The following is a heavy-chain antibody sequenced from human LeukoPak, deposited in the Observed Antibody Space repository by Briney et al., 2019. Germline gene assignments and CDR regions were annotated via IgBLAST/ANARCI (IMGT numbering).Heavy chain of an antibody. Sequence: ASVKVSCKASGYTFTGYYMHWVRQAPGQGLEWMGWINPNSGGTNYAQKFQGRVTMTRDTSISTVYMELSSLRSEDTAVYYCAREQGNRRIAAAGKLGYFDYWGQGTLVTVSS. D-gene: IGHD6-13*01. CDR1: GYTFTGYY. CDR3: AREQGNRRIAAAGKLGYFDY. J-gene: IGHJ4*02. V-gene: IGHV1-2*02. CDR2: INPNSGGT.